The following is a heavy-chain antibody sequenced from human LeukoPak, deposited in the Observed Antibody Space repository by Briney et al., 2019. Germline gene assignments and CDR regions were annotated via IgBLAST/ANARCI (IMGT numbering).Heavy chain of an antibody. Sequence: GASVKVSCKASGYTFSSYYMHWVRQAPGQGLEWMGIINPSGGSTIHAQKFQGRVTLTRDTSTNTVYMELSSLRSDDTAVYYCARGDGYPTPSRNWFDPWGQGTLVTVSS. J-gene: IGHJ5*02. CDR1: GYTFSSYY. D-gene: IGHD2-21*01. CDR2: INPSGGST. V-gene: IGHV1-46*01. CDR3: ARGDGYPTPSRNWFDP.